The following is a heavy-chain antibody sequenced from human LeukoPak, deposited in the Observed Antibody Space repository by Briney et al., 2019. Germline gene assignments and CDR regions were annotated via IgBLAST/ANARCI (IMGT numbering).Heavy chain of an antibody. D-gene: IGHD3-9*01. J-gene: IGHJ6*02. CDR2: ISYDGSNK. Sequence: PGGFLRLSCAASGFTFSSYGMHWVRQAPGKGLEWVAVISYDGSNKYYADSVKGRFTISRDNSKNTLYLQMNSLRAEDTAVYYCASAGRRYFDWSTPGGGYYYGMDVWGQGTTVTVSS. V-gene: IGHV3-30*03. CDR1: GFTFSSYG. CDR3: ASAGRRYFDWSTPGGGYYYGMDV.